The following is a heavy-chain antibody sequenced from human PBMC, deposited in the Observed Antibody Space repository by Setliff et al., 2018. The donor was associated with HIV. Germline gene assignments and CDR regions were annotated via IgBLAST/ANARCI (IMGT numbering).Heavy chain of an antibody. CDR3: AREGGQGYSGSGSFYHRNFDL. J-gene: IGHJ2*01. D-gene: IGHD3-10*01. CDR2: INQSGNT. Sequence: PSETLSLTCAVYGGSLSGYYWSWVRQSPGRGLEWMGEINQSGNTNFNPSLKSRLIISVDTSKSQLSLKLTSVTAADTALYYCAREGGQGYSGSGSFYHRNFDLWGRGTLVTVSS. V-gene: IGHV4-34*01. CDR1: GGSLSGYY.